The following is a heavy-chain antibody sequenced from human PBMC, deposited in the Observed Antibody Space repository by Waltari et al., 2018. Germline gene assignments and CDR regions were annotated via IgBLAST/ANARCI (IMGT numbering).Heavy chain of an antibody. J-gene: IGHJ4*02. CDR1: GYTFTDFF. D-gene: IGHD3-3*01. V-gene: IGHV1-2*06. CDR2: INPKRGDT. CDR3: ARSGGGTTTFGVAE. Sequence: QVQLVQSGAEVKKSGASVKVSCKASGYTFTDFFLHRVRPPPGQGLEWMGRINPKRGDTSYAQRFQGRVTMTGDTSITTAYMELTGLRSDDTAIYYCARSGGGTTTFGVAEWGQGSLVTVSS.